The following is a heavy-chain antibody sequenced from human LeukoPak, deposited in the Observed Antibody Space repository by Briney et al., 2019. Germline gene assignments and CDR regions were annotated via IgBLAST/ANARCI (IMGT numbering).Heavy chain of an antibody. Sequence: ASVKVSCKASGYTFTGYYMHWVRQAPGQGLEWMGRINPNSGGTNYAQKFQGRVTMTRDTSISTAYIELSRLRSDDTAVYYCARDLARIAAAGRDYWGQGTLVTVSS. V-gene: IGHV1-2*06. CDR1: GYTFTGYY. CDR2: INPNSGGT. J-gene: IGHJ4*02. CDR3: ARDLARIAAAGRDY. D-gene: IGHD6-13*01.